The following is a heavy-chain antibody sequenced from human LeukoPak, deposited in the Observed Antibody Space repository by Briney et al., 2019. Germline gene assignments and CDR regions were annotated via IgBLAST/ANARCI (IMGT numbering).Heavy chain of an antibody. Sequence: SETLSLTCAVYGGSFSGYYWSWIRQPPGKGLEWIGEINHSGSTNYNPSLKRRGTIPVDTANNHFSLKLSSVTAADTAVYYCARNITPEPHLQQQQPLDYWGQGNLVTVSA. CDR1: GGSFSGYY. V-gene: IGHV4-34*01. D-gene: IGHD6-13*01. CDR3: ARNITPEPHLQQQQPLDY. CDR2: INHSGST. J-gene: IGHJ4*02.